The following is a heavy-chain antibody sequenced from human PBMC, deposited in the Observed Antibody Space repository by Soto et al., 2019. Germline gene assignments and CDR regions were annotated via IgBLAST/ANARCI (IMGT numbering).Heavy chain of an antibody. CDR3: ARYRYGYSYFDY. J-gene: IGHJ4*02. CDR1: GGTFSSYA. D-gene: IGHD5-18*01. V-gene: IGHV1-69*12. Sequence: QVQLVQSGAEVTKPGSSVKVSCKASGGTFSSYAISWVRQAPGQGLEWMGGIIPFFGTANYAQKFQGRVTITADESTSTASMELSSLRSEDTAVYYCARYRYGYSYFDYWGQGTLVTVSS. CDR2: IIPFFGTA.